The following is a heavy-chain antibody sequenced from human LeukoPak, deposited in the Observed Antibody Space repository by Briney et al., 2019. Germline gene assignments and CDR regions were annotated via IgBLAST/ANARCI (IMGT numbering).Heavy chain of an antibody. Sequence: GASVKVSCKASGYTFTSYAMHWVRQAPGQRLEWMGWINAGNGNTKYSQKFQGRVTITRDTSASTAYMELSSLRSEDTAVYYCASGEVGVVYRAGGRYYYYYHAMDVWGQGTTVTVSS. D-gene: IGHD2-15*01. J-gene: IGHJ6*02. V-gene: IGHV1-3*01. CDR2: INAGNGNT. CDR1: GYTFTSYA. CDR3: ASGEVGVVYRAGGRYYYYYHAMDV.